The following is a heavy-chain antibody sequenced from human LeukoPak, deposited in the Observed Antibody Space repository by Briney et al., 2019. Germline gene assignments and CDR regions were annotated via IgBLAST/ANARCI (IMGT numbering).Heavy chain of an antibody. D-gene: IGHD3-16*02. J-gene: IGHJ3*02. Sequence: GGSLRLSCAASGFTFSSYEMNWVRQAPGRGLEWVSYISSRGSTIYYADSVKGRFTISRDNAKNSLYLQMNSLRAEDTAVYYCAREGGFGYDDAFDTWGHGTTVTVSS. V-gene: IGHV3-48*03. CDR1: GFTFSSYE. CDR2: ISSRGSTI. CDR3: AREGGFGYDDAFDT.